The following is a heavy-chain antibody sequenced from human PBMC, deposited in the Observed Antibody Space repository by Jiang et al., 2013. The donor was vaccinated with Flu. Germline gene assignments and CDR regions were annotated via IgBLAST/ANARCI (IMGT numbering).Heavy chain of an antibody. CDR2: IIPIFGTA. J-gene: IGHJ4*02. D-gene: IGHD3-22*01. CDR1: GGTFSSYA. CDR3: ARAVWGVVVTDDYREFDY. V-gene: IGHV1-69*01. Sequence: PGSSVKVSCKASGGTFSSYAISWVRQAPGQGLEWMGGIIPIFGTANYAQKFQGRVTITADESTSTAYMELSSLRSEDTAVYYCARAVWGVVVTDDYREFDYWGQGTLVTVSS.